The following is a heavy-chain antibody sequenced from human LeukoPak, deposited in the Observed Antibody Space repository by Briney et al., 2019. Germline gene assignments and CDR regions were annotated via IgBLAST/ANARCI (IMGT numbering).Heavy chain of an antibody. CDR3: ARDQREAHYYDSSGYYHDAFDI. J-gene: IGHJ3*02. V-gene: IGHV1-18*01. CDR2: ISAYNGDT. CDR1: GYTFTSYG. Sequence: ASVKVSCTASGYTFTSYGISWVRQAPGQGLEWMGWISAYNGDTNYAQKFQGRVTMTTDTSTSTAYMELRSLRSDDTAVYYCARDQREAHYYDSSGYYHDAFDIRGQGTMVTVSS. D-gene: IGHD3-22*01.